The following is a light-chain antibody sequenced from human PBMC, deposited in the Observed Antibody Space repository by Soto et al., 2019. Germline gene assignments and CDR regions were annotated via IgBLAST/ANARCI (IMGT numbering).Light chain of an antibody. CDR1: QSVSSSY. V-gene: IGKV3-20*01. J-gene: IGKJ2*01. CDR2: CAS. CDR3: QQYGSSPKYT. Sequence: EIVLTQSPGTLSLSPGERATLSCRASQSVSSSYLAWYQQKPGQAPRLLIYCASSRATGIPDRFSGSGSGTDFTLTISRLEPEDFAVYYCQQYGSSPKYTFGQGTKLEIK.